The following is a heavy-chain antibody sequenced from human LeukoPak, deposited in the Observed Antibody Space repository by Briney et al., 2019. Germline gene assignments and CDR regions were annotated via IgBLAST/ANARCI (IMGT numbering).Heavy chain of an antibody. CDR2: IIPIFGTA. Sequence: ASVKVSCKASGGTFSSYAISWVRQAPGQGLEWMGGIIPIFGTANYAQKFQGRVTITADEFTSTAYMELSSLRSEDTAVYYCAREPESPKRALYGMDVWGQGTTVTVSS. D-gene: IGHD1-14*01. V-gene: IGHV1-69*13. J-gene: IGHJ6*02. CDR1: GGTFSSYA. CDR3: AREPESPKRALYGMDV.